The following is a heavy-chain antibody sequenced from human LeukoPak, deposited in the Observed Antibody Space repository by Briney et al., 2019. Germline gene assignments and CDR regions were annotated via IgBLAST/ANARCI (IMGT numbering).Heavy chain of an antibody. J-gene: IGHJ6*02. Sequence: PGGSLRLSCAASGFTFSSYGMHWVRQAPGKGLEWGAVISYDGSNKYYADSVKGRFTISRDNSKNTLYLQMNSLRAEDTAVYYCAKGGPGSYPYYYGMDVWGQGTTVTVSS. CDR3: AKGGPGSYPYYYGMDV. V-gene: IGHV3-30*18. CDR2: ISYDGSNK. D-gene: IGHD1-26*01. CDR1: GFTFSSYG.